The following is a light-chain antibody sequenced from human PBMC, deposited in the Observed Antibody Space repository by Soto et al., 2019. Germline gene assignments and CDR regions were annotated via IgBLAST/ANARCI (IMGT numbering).Light chain of an antibody. CDR1: QSVSSSY. V-gene: IGKV3-20*01. CDR3: QQYGSSPYT. Sequence: EIVLTQSPGTLSLSPGERATLSCRASQSVSSSYLAWYQQKPGQAPRLLIYGASSRATGIPDRFSGSGSGTDFILTISRLEPVDFAVYYCQQYGSSPYTFGQGTKLEIK. J-gene: IGKJ2*01. CDR2: GAS.